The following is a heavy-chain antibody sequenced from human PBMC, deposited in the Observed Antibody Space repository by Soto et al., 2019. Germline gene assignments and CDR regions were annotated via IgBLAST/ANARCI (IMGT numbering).Heavy chain of an antibody. CDR2: ISGYNRDT. CDR3: ARAARPYGDCDY. D-gene: IGHD4-17*01. Sequence: HVHLVQSGGEVKKPGASVKVSCKASGYTFISYGLTWVRQAPGQGLEWMGWISGYNRDTNHAEKFQGRVTMTRDTSTGAAYMELSSLTSDDTAVYYCARAARPYGDCDYWGQGTLVTVSS. V-gene: IGHV1-18*01. CDR1: GYTFISYG. J-gene: IGHJ4*02.